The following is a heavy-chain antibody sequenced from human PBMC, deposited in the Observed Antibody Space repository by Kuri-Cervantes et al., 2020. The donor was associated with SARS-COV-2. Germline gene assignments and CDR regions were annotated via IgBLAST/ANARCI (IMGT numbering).Heavy chain of an antibody. J-gene: IGHJ4*02. V-gene: IGHV3-23*01. Sequence: LSLTCAASGFTFSSYAMSWVRQAPGKGLEWVSAISGSGGSTYYADSVKGRFTISRDNSKNTLYLQMNSLRAEDTAVYYCARGDSSGWYYYFDYWGQGTLVTVSS. D-gene: IGHD6-19*01. CDR2: ISGSGGST. CDR1: GFTFSSYA. CDR3: ARGDSSGWYYYFDY.